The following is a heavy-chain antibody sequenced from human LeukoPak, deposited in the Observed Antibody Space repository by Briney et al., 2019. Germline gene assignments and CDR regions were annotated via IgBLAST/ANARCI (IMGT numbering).Heavy chain of an antibody. CDR3: ARDSRLYGENDY. CDR2: VFSSGST. Sequence: PSETLSLTCTVSGGSIRSYDWSWIRQPAGKGLEWIGRVFSSGSTSYNPSLKSRVTMSVDMSKNQFSLRLSSVTAADTAVYYCARDSRLYGENDYRGQGILVTVSA. D-gene: IGHD4-17*01. CDR1: GGSIRSYD. V-gene: IGHV4-4*07. J-gene: IGHJ4*02.